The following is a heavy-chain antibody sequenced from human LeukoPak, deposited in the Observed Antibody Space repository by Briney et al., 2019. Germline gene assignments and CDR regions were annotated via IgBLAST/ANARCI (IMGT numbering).Heavy chain of an antibody. CDR2: IHYSGST. D-gene: IGHD1-26*01. V-gene: IGHV4-39*01. CDR3: ARPIVGATTGFDY. CDR1: GGSISSSSYY. Sequence: KSSETLSLTCTVSGGSISSSSYYWGWSRQPPGKGLEWIASIHYSGSTYYNPSLKSRVTISVDTSKNQFSLKLRSVTAADTAVYYCARPIVGATTGFDYWGQGTLVTVSS. J-gene: IGHJ4*02.